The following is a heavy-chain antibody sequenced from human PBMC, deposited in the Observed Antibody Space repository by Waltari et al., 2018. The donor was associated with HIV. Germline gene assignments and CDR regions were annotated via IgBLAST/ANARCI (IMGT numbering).Heavy chain of an antibody. Sequence: QVQLVESGGGVVQPGRSLRPSCAASGFTFSNFDMHWARQAPGKGLDWVAVIWYYGDNKYYADSVKGRFTISRDNSKNTLYLQMNSLRVEDTAVYYCARGGYYYDISGYYHYWGQGTLVTVSS. V-gene: IGHV3-33*01. CDR3: ARGGYYYDISGYYHY. J-gene: IGHJ4*02. CDR1: GFTFSNFD. CDR2: IWYYGDNK. D-gene: IGHD3-22*01.